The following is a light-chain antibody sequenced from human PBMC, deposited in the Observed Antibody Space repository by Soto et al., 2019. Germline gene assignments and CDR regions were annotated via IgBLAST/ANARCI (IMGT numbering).Light chain of an antibody. V-gene: IGKV3-20*01. Sequence: EIVLTQSPGTLSLSPGERATLSCRASQSVSSSYLAWYQHKPGQAPRLLIYGASSRATGIPDRFSGSGSGTDFTLTISRLEPEDFAVYYFQQYGSSPHTFGQGTKXXX. J-gene: IGKJ2*01. CDR1: QSVSSSY. CDR3: QQYGSSPHT. CDR2: GAS.